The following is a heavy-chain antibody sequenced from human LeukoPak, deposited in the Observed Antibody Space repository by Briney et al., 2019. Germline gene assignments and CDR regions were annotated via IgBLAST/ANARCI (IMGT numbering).Heavy chain of an antibody. CDR2: FYHSGNT. D-gene: IGHD6-13*01. V-gene: IGHV4-38-2*02. CDR3: ARGFGLAGAAADY. J-gene: IGHJ4*02. CDR1: GYSISSGLY. Sequence: PSETLSLTCSVSGYSISSGLYWGWIRQPPGKGLEWIGTFYHSGNTYYNPSLRSRVTISVDTSKNQFSLKLNSVTAADTAVYYCARGFGLAGAAADYWGQGTLVTVSS.